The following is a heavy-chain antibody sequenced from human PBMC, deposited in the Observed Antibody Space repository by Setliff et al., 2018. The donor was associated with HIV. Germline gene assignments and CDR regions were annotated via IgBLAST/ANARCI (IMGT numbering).Heavy chain of an antibody. Sequence: ASVKVSCKASGYSLSTYAISWVRQAPGQGLEWMGWIDSNNGNRNFAQKFRGRVTMTTDISTSTAYMELRSLRSDDTAVYYCARDRGVYCISSSCYSPVDAFDIWGQGTMVT. J-gene: IGHJ3*02. CDR1: GYSLSTYA. CDR3: ARDRGVYCISSSCYSPVDAFDI. CDR2: IDSNNGNR. D-gene: IGHD2-2*01. V-gene: IGHV1-18*01.